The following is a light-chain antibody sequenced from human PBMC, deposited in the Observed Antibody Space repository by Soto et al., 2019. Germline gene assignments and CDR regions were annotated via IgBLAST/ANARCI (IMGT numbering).Light chain of an antibody. CDR2: GNS. CDR1: SSNIGAGYD. J-gene: IGLJ1*01. Sequence: QAVVTQPPSVSGAPGQRVTISCTGSSSNIGAGYDVHWYQQLPGTAPKLLIYGNSNRPSGVPDRFSGSKSGTSASLAITGLQAEDEADYYCQSYDSRLSGSKVFGTGTKVTVL. CDR3: QSYDSRLSGSKV. V-gene: IGLV1-40*01.